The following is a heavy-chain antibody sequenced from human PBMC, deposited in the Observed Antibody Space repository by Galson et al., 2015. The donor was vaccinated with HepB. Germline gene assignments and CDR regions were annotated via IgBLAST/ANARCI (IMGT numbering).Heavy chain of an antibody. Sequence: SLRLSCAASGFTFNSYAMSWVRQAPGKGLEWVALIWFDGTVKLYTDSVKGRFTISRDNLKNTLYLQMSSLRVEDTALYYCARGLKERQLWYYFDSWGQGTLVTVSS. CDR2: IWFDGTVK. V-gene: IGHV3-33*08. D-gene: IGHD6-25*01. J-gene: IGHJ4*02. CDR1: GFTFNSYA. CDR3: ARGLKERQLWYYFDS.